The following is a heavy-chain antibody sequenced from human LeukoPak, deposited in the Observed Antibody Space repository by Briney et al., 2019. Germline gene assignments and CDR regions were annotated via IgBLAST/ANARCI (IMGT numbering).Heavy chain of an antibody. J-gene: IGHJ4*02. V-gene: IGHV4-59*11. CDR1: GGSISSHY. CDR3: ARGAGWLPLV. Sequence: PAETLSLTCTVSGGSISSHYWSWIRQPPGKGLEWIGYIYYSGSTNYNLSLKSRVTISVDTSKSQFSLKLSSVTAADTAVYYCARGAGWLPLVWGQGTLVTVSS. CDR2: IYYSGST. D-gene: IGHD5-24*01.